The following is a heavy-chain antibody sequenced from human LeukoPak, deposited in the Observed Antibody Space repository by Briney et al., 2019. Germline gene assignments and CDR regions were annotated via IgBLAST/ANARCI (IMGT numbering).Heavy chain of an antibody. D-gene: IGHD2-15*01. J-gene: IGHJ5*02. CDR3: ARGPGGRYCSGGSCST. Sequence: PSETLSLTCTVSGGSISSYYWSWIRQSPGKGLECIGYIHYTGSTNYNPSLKSRVTISVETSKNQFSLKLSSVTAADTAVYYCARGPGGRYCSGGSCSTWGQGTLVTVSS. V-gene: IGHV4-59*12. CDR1: GGSISSYY. CDR2: IHYTGST.